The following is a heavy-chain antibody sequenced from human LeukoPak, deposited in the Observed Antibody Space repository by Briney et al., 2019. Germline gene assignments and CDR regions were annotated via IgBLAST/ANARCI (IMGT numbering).Heavy chain of an antibody. CDR1: GFTFSSYA. CDR3: VIGGTGY. CDR2: INSDGSTT. Sequence: PGGSLRLSCAASGFTFSSYAMNWVRQAPGKGLVWVSRINSDGSTTNYAASAKGRFTISRDNAKNTLFLQMNSLRAEDTAVYYCVIGGTGYWGQGTLVTVSS. V-gene: IGHV3-74*01. J-gene: IGHJ4*02. D-gene: IGHD4-23*01.